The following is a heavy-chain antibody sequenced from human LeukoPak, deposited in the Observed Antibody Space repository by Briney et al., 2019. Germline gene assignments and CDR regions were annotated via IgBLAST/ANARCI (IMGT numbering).Heavy chain of an antibody. J-gene: IGHJ4*02. CDR1: GGTFSTYA. D-gene: IGHD5-12*01. Sequence: SVKVSCKTSGGTFSTYAISWVRQAPGQGLEWMGRIIPIIDIPNYAQKFQGRVTITADKSTSTAYMELSSLRSEDTAVYYCARDKGGYSGYDVGNIDYWGQGTLVTVSS. CDR2: IIPIIDIP. V-gene: IGHV1-69*04. CDR3: ARDKGGYSGYDVGNIDY.